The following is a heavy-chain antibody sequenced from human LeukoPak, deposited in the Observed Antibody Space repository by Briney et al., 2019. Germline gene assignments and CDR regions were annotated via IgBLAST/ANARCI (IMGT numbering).Heavy chain of an antibody. J-gene: IGHJ4*02. CDR3: RSSSNYFDY. V-gene: IGHV4-30-2*01. D-gene: IGHD6-6*01. CDR2: ISHSGST. Sequence: SETLFLTCTVSGGTISSGGYYWSWIRQPPGKGLEWIGYISHSGSTYYNPSLKSRVTISVDRSKNQFSLKVTSVTAADTAVYYCRSSSNYFDYWGQGTLVTVSS. CDR1: GGTISSGGYY.